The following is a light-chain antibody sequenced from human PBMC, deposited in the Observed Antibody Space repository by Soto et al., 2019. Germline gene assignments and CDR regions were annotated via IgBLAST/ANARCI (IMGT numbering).Light chain of an antibody. V-gene: IGKV3-11*01. CDR2: DAS. CDR1: QRLSSN. J-gene: IGKJ1*01. Sequence: EIVLTQSPVTLSVSPGERVTLSCRTSQRLSSNLAWYQQRPVQAPRLLIYDASNRATGIPARFSGSGSGTDFTLTISSLEPEDFAVYYCQQRSNWPRTFGQGTKVDI. CDR3: QQRSNWPRT.